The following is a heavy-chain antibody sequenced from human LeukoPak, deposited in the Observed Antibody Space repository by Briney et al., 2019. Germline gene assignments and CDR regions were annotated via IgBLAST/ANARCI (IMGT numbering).Heavy chain of an antibody. Sequence: SGGSLRLSCAASGFIFSSYGMHWVRQAPGKGLDWVSYISSSGSTIYYADSVKGRFTISRDNAKNSLYLQMNSLRAEDTAVYYCARDRSTVTTWVDYWGQGTLVTVSS. CDR2: ISSSGSTI. V-gene: IGHV3-48*04. CDR3: ARDRSTVTTWVDY. J-gene: IGHJ4*02. D-gene: IGHD4-17*01. CDR1: GFIFSSYG.